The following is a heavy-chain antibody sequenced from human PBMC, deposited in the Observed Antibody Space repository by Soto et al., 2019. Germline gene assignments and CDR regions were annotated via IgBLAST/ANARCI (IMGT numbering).Heavy chain of an antibody. V-gene: IGHV3-30*03. Sequence: GGSLRLSCAASGFSFSGYGMHWVRQSPGKGLEWLAYISYDGSNKYYGDAVKGRFTISRDNSRKTVFLQMNSLRIEDTAVYYCARDGASEWPLNWFDPWGQGTLVTVSS. CDR2: ISYDGSNK. D-gene: IGHD3-3*01. J-gene: IGHJ5*02. CDR1: GFSFSGYG. CDR3: ARDGASEWPLNWFDP.